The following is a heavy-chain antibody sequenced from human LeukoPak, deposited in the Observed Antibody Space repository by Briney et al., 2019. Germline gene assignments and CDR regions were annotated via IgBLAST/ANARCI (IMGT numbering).Heavy chain of an antibody. CDR3: AREDSSGAFDI. V-gene: IGHV3-33*01. J-gene: IGHJ3*02. Sequence: PGRSLRLSCAASGFTFRSYDMHWVRQAPGKGLEWVAVVWYDESNKYYVDSVKGRFTTSRDNSKNTLYLQMNSMRVEDTALYYCAREDSSGAFDIWGQGTMVTVSS. D-gene: IGHD3-22*01. CDR2: VWYDESNK. CDR1: GFTFRSYD.